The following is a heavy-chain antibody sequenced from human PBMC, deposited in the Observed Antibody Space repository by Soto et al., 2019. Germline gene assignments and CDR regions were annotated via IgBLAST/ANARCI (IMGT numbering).Heavy chain of an antibody. J-gene: IGHJ4*02. Sequence: SETLSLTCTVSGGSISSGGYYWSWIRQHPGKGLEWIGYIYYSGSTYYNPSLKSRVTISVDTSKNQFSLKLSSVTAADTAVYYCASIQMGEEQLDYPNYFDYWGQGTLVTVSS. D-gene: IGHD6-6*01. CDR2: IYYSGST. CDR1: GGSISSGGYY. V-gene: IGHV4-31*03. CDR3: ASIQMGEEQLDYPNYFDY.